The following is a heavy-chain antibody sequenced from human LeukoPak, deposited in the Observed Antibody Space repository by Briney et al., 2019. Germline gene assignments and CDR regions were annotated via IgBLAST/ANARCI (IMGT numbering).Heavy chain of an antibody. Sequence: SETLSLTCTVSGDPISSRGYYWDWIRQPPGGGLEWIGSIFYRGSTYYNPSLKSRVTISLDTSKNQFSLKLSSVTAADTAVYFCARVGSGGAWFDFWGQGTLVTVSS. CDR1: GDPISSRGYY. V-gene: IGHV4-39*07. CDR3: ARVGSGGAWFDF. J-gene: IGHJ4*02. CDR2: IFYRGST. D-gene: IGHD6-19*01.